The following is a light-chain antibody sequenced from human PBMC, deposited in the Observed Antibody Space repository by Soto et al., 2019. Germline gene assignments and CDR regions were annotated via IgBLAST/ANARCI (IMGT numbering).Light chain of an antibody. Sequence: EIVLTQSPATLSLSPGERATLSCRASQSVSSYLAWYQQKPGQAPRLLIYDASNRATGIPSRFSGSGSWTDFTLTISSLEPEDFAVYYCLQRSNWPGTFGQGTKVEIK. CDR2: DAS. CDR1: QSVSSY. V-gene: IGKV3-11*01. J-gene: IGKJ1*01. CDR3: LQRSNWPGT.